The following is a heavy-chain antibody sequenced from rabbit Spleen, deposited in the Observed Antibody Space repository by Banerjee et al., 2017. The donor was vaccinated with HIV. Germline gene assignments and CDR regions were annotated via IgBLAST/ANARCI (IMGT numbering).Heavy chain of an antibody. V-gene: IGHV1S45*01. Sequence: EQLEESGGGLVKPEGSLTLTCKASGVSLNDKDVMCWVRQAPGKGLEWISCIAGSSSGFTYSATWAKGRFTCSKTSSTTVTLQVTSLTAADTATYFCARDLTGVIGWNFGWWGPGTLVTVS. CDR1: GVSLNDKDV. D-gene: IGHD4-1*01. CDR3: ARDLTGVIGWNFGW. CDR2: IAGSSSGFT. J-gene: IGHJ6*01.